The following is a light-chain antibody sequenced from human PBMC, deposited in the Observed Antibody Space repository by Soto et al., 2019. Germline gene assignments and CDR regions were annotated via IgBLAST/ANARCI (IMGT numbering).Light chain of an antibody. CDR3: QQYGSSPLYT. V-gene: IGKV3-20*01. Sequence: EIVLTQSPGTLSLSPGESATLSCRASQSVSSNYLAWYQQKPGQAPRLLIYGASSRATGIPDRFSSSGSGTDFTLTISRLEPEDFAVYYCQQYGSSPLYTFGQGTKLEIK. CDR1: QSVSSNY. CDR2: GAS. J-gene: IGKJ2*01.